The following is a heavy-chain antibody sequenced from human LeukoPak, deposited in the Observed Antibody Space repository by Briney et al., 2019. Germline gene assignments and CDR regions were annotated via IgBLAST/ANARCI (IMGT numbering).Heavy chain of an antibody. CDR2: ISGSGGST. V-gene: IGHV3-23*01. CDR3: AKDITMVRGVTPDAFDI. D-gene: IGHD3-10*01. CDR1: GFTFSTYA. Sequence: HPGGSLRLSCAASGFTFSTYAMSWVRQAPGKGLEWVSAISGSGGSTYYADSVKGRFTISRDNSKNTLYLQMNSLRAEDTAVYYCAKDITMVRGVTPDAFDIWGQGTMVTVSS. J-gene: IGHJ3*02.